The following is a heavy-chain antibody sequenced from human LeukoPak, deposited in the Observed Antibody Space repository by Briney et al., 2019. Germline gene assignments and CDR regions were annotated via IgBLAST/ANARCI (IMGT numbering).Heavy chain of an antibody. Sequence: KPSETLSLTCTGSGGSISSFYWSWIRQPPGKGLEWIGYICCSGSTNYNPSLKSRVTISVDTSKNQFSLKLSSVTAADTAVYYCARSEMYYYESSGYYPKYFQHWGQGTLVTVSS. CDR3: ARSEMYYYESSGYYPKYFQH. CDR2: ICCSGST. J-gene: IGHJ1*01. D-gene: IGHD3-22*01. V-gene: IGHV4-59*01. CDR1: GGSISSFY.